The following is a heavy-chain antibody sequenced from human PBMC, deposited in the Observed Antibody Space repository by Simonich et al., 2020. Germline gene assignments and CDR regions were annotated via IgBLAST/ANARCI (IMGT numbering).Heavy chain of an antibody. Sequence: QLQLQESGPGLVKPSETLSLTCTVSGGSISSSRYYWGWIRQPPGKGLEWIGSIYYSGSTYYNPSLKSRFTISVDTSTNQFSLKLSSVTAADTAVYYCARHAGFAFDIWGQGTMVTVSS. J-gene: IGHJ3*02. D-gene: IGHD6-13*01. CDR3: ARHAGFAFDI. CDR2: IYYSGST. CDR1: GGSISSSRYY. V-gene: IGHV4-39*01.